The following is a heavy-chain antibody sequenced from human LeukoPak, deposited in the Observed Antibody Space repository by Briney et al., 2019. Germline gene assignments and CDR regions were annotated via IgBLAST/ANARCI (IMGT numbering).Heavy chain of an antibody. D-gene: IGHD3-9*01. CDR3: ARDPSRYYDILTGPVDY. CDR1: GYFFTDYH. J-gene: IGHJ4*02. Sequence: ASVKISCKASGYFFTDYHMVWVRQAPGQGLEWMGWISAYNGNTNYAQKLQGRVTMTTDTSTSTAYMELRSLRSDDTAVYYCARDPSRYYDILTGPVDYWGQGTLVTVSS. V-gene: IGHV1-18*04. CDR2: ISAYNGNT.